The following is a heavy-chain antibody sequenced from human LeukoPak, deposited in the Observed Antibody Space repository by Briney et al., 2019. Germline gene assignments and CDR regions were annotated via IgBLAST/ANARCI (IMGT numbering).Heavy chain of an antibody. J-gene: IGHJ4*02. Sequence: PSETLSLTCTVSGYSISSGYYWGWIRQPPGKGLEWIGSIYHSGSTYYNPSLKSRVTISVDTSKNQFSLKLSSVTAADTAVYYCAREDIVLMVYAMSKQGFDYWGQGTLVTVSS. CDR2: IYHSGST. CDR3: AREDIVLMVYAMSKQGFDY. D-gene: IGHD2-8*01. V-gene: IGHV4-38-2*02. CDR1: GYSISSGYY.